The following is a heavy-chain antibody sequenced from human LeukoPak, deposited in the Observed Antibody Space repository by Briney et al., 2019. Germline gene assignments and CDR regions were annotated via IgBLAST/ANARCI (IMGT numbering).Heavy chain of an antibody. CDR3: VKLIWSGYANWFDP. CDR2: ISGNGGST. J-gene: IGHJ5*02. D-gene: IGHD3-3*01. V-gene: IGHV3-43*02. Sequence: PGRSLRLSCAASGFTFDDYAMHWVRQAPGKGLEWVSLISGNGGSTHYADSVKGRFTISRDNRKNSMYLQMNSLRTEDTALYYCVKLIWSGYANWFDPWGQGTLVTVSS. CDR1: GFTFDDYA.